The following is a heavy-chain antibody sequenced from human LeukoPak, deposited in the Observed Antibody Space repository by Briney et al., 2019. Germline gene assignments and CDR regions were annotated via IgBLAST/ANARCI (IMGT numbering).Heavy chain of an antibody. CDR2: MNSDGSIK. J-gene: IGHJ4*02. CDR1: GFTFSRSW. V-gene: IGHV3-74*01. CDR3: AKGSEY. Sequence: GGSLGLSCAASGFTFSRSWMDWVCQAPGKGLVWVSRMNSDGSIKKYADSVEGRFTISRDNAKNTLYLQMNSLRGEDTAVYYCAKGSEYWGQGTLVTVSS.